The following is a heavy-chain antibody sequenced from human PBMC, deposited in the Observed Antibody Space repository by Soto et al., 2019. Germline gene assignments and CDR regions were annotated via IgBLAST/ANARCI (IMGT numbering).Heavy chain of an antibody. D-gene: IGHD6-13*01. CDR2: IIPIFGTA. V-gene: IGHV1-69*01. CDR3: ASYPSSSWYLTGRYFDY. Sequence: QVQLVQSGAEVKKPGSSVKVSCKASGGTFGSYAISWVRQAPGQGLEWMGGIIPIFGTANYAQKFQGRVTITADESTSTAYMELSSLRSEDTAVYYCASYPSSSWYLTGRYFDYWGQGTLVTVSS. CDR1: GGTFGSYA. J-gene: IGHJ4*02.